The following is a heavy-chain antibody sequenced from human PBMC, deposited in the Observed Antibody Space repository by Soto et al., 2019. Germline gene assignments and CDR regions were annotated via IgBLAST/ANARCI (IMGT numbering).Heavy chain of an antibody. D-gene: IGHD3-10*01. V-gene: IGHV3-48*03. CDR3: TRAAWFHYLSLY. CDR1: VFTFSRFE. CDR2: ISSSGSTA. Sequence: VGSVRLSCASSVFTFSRFELHCVRQAPGKWLEWISYISSSGSTAYYASSVEGRFTISRGNANNSVYLQMDSLRAEDTALYYCTRAAWFHYLSLYWGQGALVIVSS. J-gene: IGHJ4*02.